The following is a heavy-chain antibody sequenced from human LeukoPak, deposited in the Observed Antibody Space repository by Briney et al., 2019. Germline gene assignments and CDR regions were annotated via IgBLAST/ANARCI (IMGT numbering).Heavy chain of an antibody. J-gene: IGHJ6*02. CDR2: ISYDGSNK. CDR3: AKDLRGIAAAGYIYYYGMDV. CDR1: GFTFSSYG. Sequence: GGSLRLSCAASGFTFSSYGMHWVRQAPGKGLEWVAVISYDGSNKYYADSVKGRFTISRDNSKNTLYLQMNSLRAEDTAVYYCAKDLRGIAAAGYIYYYGMDVWGQGTTVTVSS. D-gene: IGHD6-13*01. V-gene: IGHV3-30*18.